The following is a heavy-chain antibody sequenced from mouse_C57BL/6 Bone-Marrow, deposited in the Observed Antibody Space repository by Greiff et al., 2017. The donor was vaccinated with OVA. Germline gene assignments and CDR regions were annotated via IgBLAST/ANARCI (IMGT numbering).Heavy chain of an antibody. CDR1: GYTFTSYG. CDR2: IYPRSGNN. D-gene: IGHD1-1*01. Sequence: VQLQQSGAELARPGASVKLSCKASGYTFTSYGISWVKQRTGQGLEWIGEIYPRSGNNYYNEKFKGKATLTADKSSSTAYMELRSLTSEDSAVYFCARDGSSYYFDYWGQGTTLTVSS. CDR3: ARDGSSYYFDY. V-gene: IGHV1-81*01. J-gene: IGHJ2*01.